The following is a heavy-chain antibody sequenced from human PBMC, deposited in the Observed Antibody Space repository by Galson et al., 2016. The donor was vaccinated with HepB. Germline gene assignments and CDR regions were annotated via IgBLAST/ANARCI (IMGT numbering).Heavy chain of an antibody. CDR3: ARAYDFRRGGRSYFYAFDV. D-gene: IGHD3-3*01. V-gene: IGHV3-11*01. CDR2: IGGTGTSV. J-gene: IGHJ6*02. Sequence: SLRLSCAASGFIFSDYSMSWIRQAPGKGLEWISYIGGTGTSVFYADSVKGRFIISRDNAQNSLSLQMNNLRADDTAVHYCARAYDFRRGGRSYFYAFDVWGQGTTVIVSS. CDR1: GFIFSDYS.